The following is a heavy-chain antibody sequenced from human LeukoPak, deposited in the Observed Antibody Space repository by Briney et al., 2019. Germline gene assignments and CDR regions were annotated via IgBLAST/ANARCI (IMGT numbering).Heavy chain of an antibody. CDR2: MNPNSGNT. J-gene: IGHJ4*02. V-gene: IGHV1-8*01. D-gene: IGHD3-22*01. CDR1: GYTFTSYD. Sequence: ASVKVSCKASGYTFTSYDINWVRQATGQGLEWMGWMNPNSGNTGYAQKFQGRVTMTRNTSISTAYMELSSLRSEDTAVYYCARGRTAHTYHDSSGDCDYWGQGTLVTVSS. CDR3: ARGRTAHTYHDSSGDCDY.